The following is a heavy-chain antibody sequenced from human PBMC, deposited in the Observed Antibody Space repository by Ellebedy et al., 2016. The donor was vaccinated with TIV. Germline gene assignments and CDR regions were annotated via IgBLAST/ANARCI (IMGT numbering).Heavy chain of an antibody. D-gene: IGHD5-18*01. Sequence: GESLKISCKGSGYNFNNYWIGWVRQLPGQGLEWMGIIFPGDSDPKYTPSFHGHISISVDKSINTAYLQWSSLEASDTAMYYCTRRPRRGYSQEGWFDPWGQGTLVTVSS. CDR3: TRRPRRGYSQEGWFDP. J-gene: IGHJ5*02. CDR2: IFPGDSDP. V-gene: IGHV5-51*01. CDR1: GYNFNNYW.